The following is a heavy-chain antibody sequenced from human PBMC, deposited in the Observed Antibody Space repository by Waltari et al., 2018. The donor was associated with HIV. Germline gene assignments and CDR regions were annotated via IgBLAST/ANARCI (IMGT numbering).Heavy chain of an antibody. V-gene: IGHV4-61*01. D-gene: IGHD2-21*02. Sequence: QVQLQESGPGLVKPSETLSLTCTVSGGSVSSDSYYWSWIRQPPGKGLEWIGYIYYSGSTNDNPSLKSRVTISVDTSKNQFSLKVSSVTAADTAVYYCARDCGGDCSRAFDYWGQGTLVTVSS. CDR3: ARDCGGDCSRAFDY. J-gene: IGHJ4*02. CDR2: IYYSGST. CDR1: GGSVSSDSYY.